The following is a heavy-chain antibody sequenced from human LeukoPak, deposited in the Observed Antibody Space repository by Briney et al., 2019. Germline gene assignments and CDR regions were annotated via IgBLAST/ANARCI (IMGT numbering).Heavy chain of an antibody. Sequence: GGSLRLSCAASGFTFSRYGMHWVRQAPGKGLEWVAVIWYDGSNKYYADSVKGRFTISRDNSKNTLYLQMNSLRAEDTAVYYCALGYGSGCYYQFDYWGQGTLVTVSS. V-gene: IGHV3-33*01. D-gene: IGHD3-10*01. CDR3: ALGYGSGCYYQFDY. CDR1: GFTFSRYG. CDR2: IWYDGSNK. J-gene: IGHJ4*02.